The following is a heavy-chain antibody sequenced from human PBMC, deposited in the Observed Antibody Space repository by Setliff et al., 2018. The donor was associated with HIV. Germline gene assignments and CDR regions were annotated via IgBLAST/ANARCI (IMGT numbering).Heavy chain of an antibody. Sequence: GGSLRLSCVASGFTFSNYWMHWVRQAPGKGLVWVSRINTDGSSISHADSVKGRFTISRDNAKNTLFLQMNSLRAGDTAVYYCARDWNGDGRSIDSWGQGTLVTVSS. D-gene: IGHD1-1*01. CDR3: ARDWNGDGRSIDS. CDR2: INTDGSSI. J-gene: IGHJ5*01. CDR1: GFTFSNYW. V-gene: IGHV3-74*01.